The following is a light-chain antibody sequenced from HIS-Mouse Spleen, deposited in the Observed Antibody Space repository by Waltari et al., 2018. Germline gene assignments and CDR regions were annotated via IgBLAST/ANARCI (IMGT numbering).Light chain of an antibody. Sequence: QSALTQPASVSGSPGQSITISCTGTSSDVGRYNLFPLYQQHPGKAPKLMIYEGSKRPSGVSNRFSGSKSGNTASLTISGLQAEDEADYYCCSYAGSSTHYVFGTGTKVTVL. V-gene: IGLV2-23*01. CDR2: EGS. CDR3: CSYAGSSTHYV. CDR1: SSDVGRYNL. J-gene: IGLJ1*01.